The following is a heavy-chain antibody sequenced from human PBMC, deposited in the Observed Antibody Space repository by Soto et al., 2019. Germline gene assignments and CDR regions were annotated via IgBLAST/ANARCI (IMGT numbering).Heavy chain of an antibody. D-gene: IGHD1-26*01. CDR1: GFTFSSYW. J-gene: IGHJ4*02. CDR3: ARGATSGSLDY. CDR2: INSDGSST. V-gene: IGHV3-74*01. Sequence: EVQLVESGGGLVQPGGSLRLSCAASGFTFSSYWMHWVRQAPGKGLEWVSRINSDGSSTSYADSVKGRFTISRDNAKNTLNLQMNSLGAEDTAVYYFARGATSGSLDYWGQGTRVTVSS.